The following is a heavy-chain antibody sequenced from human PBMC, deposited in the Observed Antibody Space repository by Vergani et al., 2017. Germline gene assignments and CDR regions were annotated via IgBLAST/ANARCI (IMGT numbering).Heavy chain of an antibody. CDR2: INSDGSST. Sequence: EVQLVESGGGLVQPGGSLRLSCAASGFTFSSHWMHWVRQAPGKGLVWVSRINSDGSSTSYADSVKGRFTISRDNAKNTLYLQMNSLRAEDTAVYYCARDLLPNYDFWSGYSHAYYYYYGMDVWGQGTTVTVSS. J-gene: IGHJ6*02. V-gene: IGHV3-74*01. D-gene: IGHD3-3*01. CDR3: ARDLLPNYDFWSGYSHAYYYYYGMDV. CDR1: GFTFSSHW.